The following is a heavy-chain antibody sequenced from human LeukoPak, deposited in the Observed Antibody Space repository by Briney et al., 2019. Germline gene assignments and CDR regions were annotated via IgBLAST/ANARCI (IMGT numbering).Heavy chain of an antibody. Sequence: PGGSLRLSCSASGFTFSSYWMSWVRQAPGKGLEWVANINQDGSVKYHVDSVKGRFTISRDNARDSLYLQMNSLRAEDTAMFYCARDPGYNDRSGYYHMYYFDNWGQGTLVTVSS. CDR2: INQDGSVK. J-gene: IGHJ4*02. D-gene: IGHD3-22*01. CDR1: GFTFSSYW. CDR3: ARDPGYNDRSGYYHMYYFDN. V-gene: IGHV3-7*01.